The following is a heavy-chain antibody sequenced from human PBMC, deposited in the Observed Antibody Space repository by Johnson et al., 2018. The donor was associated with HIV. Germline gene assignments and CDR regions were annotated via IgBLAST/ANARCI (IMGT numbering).Heavy chain of an antibody. CDR2: ISWNGGTT. D-gene: IGHD6-13*01. CDR3: AKTYSSSWYAFDI. CDR1: GFTFEDYG. Sequence: VQLVESGGGGGVVPPVGSLRLSCVASGFTFEDYGMNWVRQPPGKGLEWVSDISWNGGTTGYADPVKGRFTISRDNSNNTLYLQMNSLRAEDTAVYYCAKTYSSSWYAFDIWGQGTMVTVSS. V-gene: IGHV3-20*04. J-gene: IGHJ3*02.